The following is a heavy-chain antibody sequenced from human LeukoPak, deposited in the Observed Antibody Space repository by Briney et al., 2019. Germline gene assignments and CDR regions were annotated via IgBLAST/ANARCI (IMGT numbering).Heavy chain of an antibody. D-gene: IGHD2-15*01. Sequence: GGSLRLSCAASGFTFSSYAMSWVRQAPGKGLEWVSATSGSGGSTYYADSVKGRFTISRDNSKNTLYLQMNSLRAEDTAVYYCAKSVISVVAASPLDYWGQGTLVTVSS. CDR3: AKSVISVVAASPLDY. J-gene: IGHJ4*02. V-gene: IGHV3-23*01. CDR2: TSGSGGST. CDR1: GFTFSSYA.